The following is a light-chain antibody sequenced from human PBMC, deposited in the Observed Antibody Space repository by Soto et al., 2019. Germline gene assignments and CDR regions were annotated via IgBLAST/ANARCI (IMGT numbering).Light chain of an antibody. CDR1: QGVFSNY. CDR3: QQYGSSPAII. CDR2: GAS. V-gene: IGKV3-20*01. J-gene: IGKJ4*01. Sequence: EIVLTQSPGTLSLSPGERATLSCWASQGVFSNYLAWYQHKPGQAPRLLIYGASTRASGIPDRFSGRGSGTDFTLTISRLEAEDFAVYYCQQYGSSPAIIFGGGTKVEIK.